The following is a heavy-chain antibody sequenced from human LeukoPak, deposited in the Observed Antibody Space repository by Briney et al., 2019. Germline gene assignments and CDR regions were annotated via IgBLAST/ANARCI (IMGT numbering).Heavy chain of an antibody. CDR2: ISDTGNT. CDR1: GFIFSNYG. Sequence: GGSLRLSCAASGFIFSNYGMHWVRQAPGKGLEWVSAISDTGNTYHADSVKGRFTISRDSSKNTLFLQMNRLRPEDAAVYYCAKAPVTTCRGAFCYPFDYWGLGTLVTVSS. D-gene: IGHD2-15*01. J-gene: IGHJ4*02. V-gene: IGHV3-23*01. CDR3: AKAPVTTCRGAFCYPFDY.